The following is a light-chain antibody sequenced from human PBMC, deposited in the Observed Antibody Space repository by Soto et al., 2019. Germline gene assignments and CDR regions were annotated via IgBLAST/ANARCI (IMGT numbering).Light chain of an antibody. J-gene: IGLJ1*01. CDR3: SSYAGSRNV. V-gene: IGLV1-40*01. Sequence: QSVLTQPPSVSGAPGQRVTISCTGSSSNIGAGYDVHWYKQLPGTAPKVLIYGNNNRPSGVPDRFSGSKSGTSASLAITGLQAEYEADYYCSSYAGSRNVFGTGPKVTVL. CDR2: GNN. CDR1: SSNIGAGYD.